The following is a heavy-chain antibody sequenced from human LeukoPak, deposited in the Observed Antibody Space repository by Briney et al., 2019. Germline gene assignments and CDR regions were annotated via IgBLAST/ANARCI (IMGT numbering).Heavy chain of an antibody. J-gene: IGHJ4*02. CDR2: ISAYNGNT. Sequence: ASVKVSCKASGYTFTSYGISWVRQAPGQGLEWMGWISAYNGNTNYARKLQGRVTMTTDTSTSTAYMELRSLRSGDTAVYYCARESKILGFDYWGQGTLVTVSS. CDR1: GYTFTSYG. CDR3: ARESKILGFDY. V-gene: IGHV1-18*01. D-gene: IGHD2/OR15-2a*01.